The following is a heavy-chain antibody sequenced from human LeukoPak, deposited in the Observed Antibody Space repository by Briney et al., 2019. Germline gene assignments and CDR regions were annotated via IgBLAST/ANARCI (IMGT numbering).Heavy chain of an antibody. D-gene: IGHD6-6*01. CDR1: GYSISSGYY. J-gene: IGHJ5*02. CDR2: IYHSGSP. V-gene: IGHV4-38-2*01. Sequence: SETLSLTCAVSGYSISSGYYWGWIRQPPGKGLEWIGSIYHSGSPYYNPSLKSRVTISVDTSKNQFSLKLSSVTAADTAVYYCARAYSSSFLGPWGQGTLVTVSS. CDR3: ARAYSSSFLGP.